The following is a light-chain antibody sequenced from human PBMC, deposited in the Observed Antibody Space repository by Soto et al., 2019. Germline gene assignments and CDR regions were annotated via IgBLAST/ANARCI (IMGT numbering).Light chain of an antibody. V-gene: IGKV2-24*01. CDR3: MQATQYPFT. CDR1: ESLVHGDGDTY. J-gene: IGKJ4*01. CDR2: KIS. Sequence: DLVMTQTPLLSPVTLGQPASISCRSSESLVHGDGDTYLSWLQQRPGQPPRLLIYKISHRFSGVPDRFSGSGAGTDFTLKISRVEAEDVGVYYCMQATQYPFTFGGGTKVEIK.